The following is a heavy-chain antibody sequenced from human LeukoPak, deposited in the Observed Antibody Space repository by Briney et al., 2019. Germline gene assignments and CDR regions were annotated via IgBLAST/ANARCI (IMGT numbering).Heavy chain of an antibody. Sequence: GGSLRLSCAASGFSFSRTWMSWVRQAPGKGLEWVANINQDRSEKYYADSVKGRFTISRDNSKNTLYLQMNSLRAEDTAVYYCARESRSYYDFWSGYRSYGMDVWGQGTTVTVSS. J-gene: IGHJ6*02. CDR2: INQDRSEK. CDR1: GFSFSRTW. CDR3: ARESRSYYDFWSGYRSYGMDV. V-gene: IGHV3-7*01. D-gene: IGHD3-3*01.